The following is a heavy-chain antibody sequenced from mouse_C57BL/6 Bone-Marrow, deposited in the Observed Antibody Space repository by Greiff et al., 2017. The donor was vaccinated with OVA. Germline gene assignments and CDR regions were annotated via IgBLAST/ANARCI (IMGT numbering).Heavy chain of an antibody. CDR2: INPSTGGT. CDR1: GCSFTGYY. V-gene: IGHV1-42*01. D-gene: IGHD4-1*01. J-gene: IGHJ3*01. CDR3: ARGGTSPFAY. Sequence: VQLQQSGPELVKPGASVKISCKASGCSFTGYYMNWVKQSPEKSLEWIGEINPSTGGTTYNQKFKAKATLTVDKSSSTAYMQLKSLTSEDSAVYYCARGGTSPFAYWGQGTLVTVSA.